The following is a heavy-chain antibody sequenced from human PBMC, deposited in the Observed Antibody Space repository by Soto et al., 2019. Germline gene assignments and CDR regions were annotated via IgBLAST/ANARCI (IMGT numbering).Heavy chain of an antibody. Sequence: QPLGQGLEWMGGIIPIFGTANYAQKFQGRVTITADESTSTAYMELSSLRSEDTAVYYCARDRGSYPGPNWGQGTLVTVSS. D-gene: IGHD1-26*01. CDR3: ARDRGSYPGPN. CDR2: IIPIFGTA. V-gene: IGHV1-69*01. J-gene: IGHJ4*02.